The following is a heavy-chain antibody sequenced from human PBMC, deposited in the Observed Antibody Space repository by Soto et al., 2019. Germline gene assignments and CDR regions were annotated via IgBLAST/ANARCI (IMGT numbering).Heavy chain of an antibody. CDR3: ATDHGITVTPIFDY. CDR2: FDPEDGET. D-gene: IGHD1-20*01. Sequence: GASVKVSCKVSGYTLTELSMDWVRQAPGKGLEWMGGFDPEDGETIYAQKFQGRVTMTEDTSTDTAYMELSSLRSEDTAVYYCATDHGITVTPIFDYWGQGTLVTVSS. V-gene: IGHV1-24*01. J-gene: IGHJ4*02. CDR1: GYTLTELS.